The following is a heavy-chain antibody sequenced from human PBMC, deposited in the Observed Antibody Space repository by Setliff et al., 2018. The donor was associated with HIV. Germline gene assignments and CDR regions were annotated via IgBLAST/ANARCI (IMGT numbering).Heavy chain of an antibody. CDR1: GGSISSYY. Sequence: SETLSLTCTVSGGSISSYYWGWIRQPPGKGLEWIGNIYDSGHTFYNPSLKSRVTISVDTSKNQVSLRLTSVTAADTAIYYCARESDYYHFDYWGHGTLVTVSS. V-gene: IGHV4-59*12. CDR3: ARESDYYHFDY. D-gene: IGHD3-9*01. J-gene: IGHJ4*01. CDR2: IYDSGHT.